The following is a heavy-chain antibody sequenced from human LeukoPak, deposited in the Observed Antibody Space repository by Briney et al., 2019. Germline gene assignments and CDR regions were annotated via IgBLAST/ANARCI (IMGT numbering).Heavy chain of an antibody. J-gene: IGHJ4*02. CDR1: GFTFSSYA. CDR2: ISGSGGST. CDR3: AKASSTIFGVVIRGSHFDY. D-gene: IGHD3-3*01. V-gene: IGHV3-23*01. Sequence: GGSLRLSCAASGFTFSSYAVSWVRQAPGKGLEWVSAISGSGGSTYYADSVKGRFTISRDNSKNTLYLQMNSLRAEDTAVYYCAKASSTIFGVVIRGSHFDYWGQGTLVTVSS.